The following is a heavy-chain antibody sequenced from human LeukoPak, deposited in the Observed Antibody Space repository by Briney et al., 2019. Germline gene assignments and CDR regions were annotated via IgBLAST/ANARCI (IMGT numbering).Heavy chain of an antibody. V-gene: IGHV1-2*02. CDR1: GYTFTGYY. D-gene: IGHD3-10*01. CDR3: ARSEITYYYDSGSYGDY. J-gene: IGHJ4*02. Sequence: SVTRSCKASGYTFTGYYMHWVRQAPGQGLEWMGWINPNSGGTNYAQKFQGRVTMTRDTSISTAYMELSRLRSDDTAVYCCARSEITYYYDSGSYGDYWGQATEDTVSS. CDR2: INPNSGGT.